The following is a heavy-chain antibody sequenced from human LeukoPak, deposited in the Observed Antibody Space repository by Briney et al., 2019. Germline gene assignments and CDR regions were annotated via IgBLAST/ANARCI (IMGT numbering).Heavy chain of an antibody. D-gene: IGHD3-3*01. CDR1: GFPFSRYT. V-gene: IGHV3-23*01. CDR3: ANTFTRYLEADY. CDR2: IGDTARDK. Sequence: GGSLRLSCVASGFPFSRYTMSWVRQAPGKGREWVSAIGDTARDKYYTGSVKGRFTISRDNSKYTLYLQMSSLRAEDTAIYYCANTFTRYLEADYWGQGTLVTVSS. J-gene: IGHJ4*02.